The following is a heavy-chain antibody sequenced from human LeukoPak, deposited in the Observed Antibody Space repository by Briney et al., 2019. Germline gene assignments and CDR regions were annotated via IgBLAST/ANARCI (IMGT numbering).Heavy chain of an antibody. CDR1: GGTFSSNT. Sequence: ASVKVSCRASGGTFSSNTISWVRQAPGQGLEWMGGIIPIFGTANYAQKFQGRVTITADESTSTAYMELSSLKSEDTAMYYCARALGGYSGFDPDYYYYYMDVWGKGTTVTISS. V-gene: IGHV1-69*13. CDR3: ARALGGYSGFDPDYYYYYMDV. J-gene: IGHJ6*03. D-gene: IGHD5-12*01. CDR2: IIPIFGTA.